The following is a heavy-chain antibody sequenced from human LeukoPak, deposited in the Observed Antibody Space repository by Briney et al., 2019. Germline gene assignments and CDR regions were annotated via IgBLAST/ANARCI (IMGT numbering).Heavy chain of an antibody. Sequence: GASVKVSCKASGYTLTSYDINWVRQATGQGLEWMGWMNPNSGNTGYAQKFQGRVTMTRNTSISTAYMELSSLRSEDTAVYYCARGLGDIYYDSSGYSYWGQGTLVTVSS. D-gene: IGHD3-22*01. V-gene: IGHV1-8*01. CDR1: GYTLTSYD. J-gene: IGHJ4*02. CDR2: MNPNSGNT. CDR3: ARGLGDIYYDSSGYSY.